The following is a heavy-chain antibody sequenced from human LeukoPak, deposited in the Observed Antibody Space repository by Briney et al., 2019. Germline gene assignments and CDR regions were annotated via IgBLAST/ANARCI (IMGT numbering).Heavy chain of an antibody. CDR1: GFRFDGFA. CDR3: AKDVGLGNYYGMDV. J-gene: IGHJ6*02. D-gene: IGHD3-16*01. CDR2: VNWNSGNI. V-gene: IGHV3-9*01. Sequence: PGGSLRLSCAASGFRFDGFAMHWVRQAPGKGLEWAAGVNWNSGNIGYGDSVKGRFIISRDNAKRSLYLEMNSLRPEDTALYYCAKDVGLGNYYGMDVWGQGTMVTVSS.